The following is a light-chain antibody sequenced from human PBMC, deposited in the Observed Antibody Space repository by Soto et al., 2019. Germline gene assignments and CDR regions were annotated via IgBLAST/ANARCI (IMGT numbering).Light chain of an antibody. CDR3: QHYNKYSGT. CDR1: QSVSSW. V-gene: IGKV1-5*01. Sequence: DIQMTQSPSTLSASVGDRVTITCRASQSVSSWLAWYQQKPGKAPKLLIYDASNLVSGVPSRFSGSGSGTEFTLPISSLQLDDFATYYCQHYNKYSGTFGQGTKVEIK. CDR2: DAS. J-gene: IGKJ1*01.